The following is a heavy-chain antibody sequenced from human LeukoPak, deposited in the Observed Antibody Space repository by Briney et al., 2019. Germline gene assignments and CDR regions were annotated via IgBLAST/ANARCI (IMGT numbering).Heavy chain of an antibody. CDR2: IIPILGIA. J-gene: IGHJ5*02. D-gene: IGHD6-6*01. CDR1: GGTFSSYT. Sequence: SVKVSCKASGGTFSSYTISWVRQAPGQGLEWMGRIIPILGIANYAQKFQGRVTITADKSTSTAYMELSSLRSEDTAVYYCAREREYSSSYFSAPTENWFDPWGQGTLVTVSS. CDR3: AREREYSSSYFSAPTENWFDP. V-gene: IGHV1-69*04.